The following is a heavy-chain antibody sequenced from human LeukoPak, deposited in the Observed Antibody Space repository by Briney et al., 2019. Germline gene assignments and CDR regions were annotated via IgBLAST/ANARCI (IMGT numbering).Heavy chain of an antibody. CDR2: IGADGTDI. D-gene: IGHD3-22*01. CDR1: GFAFSTYF. V-gene: IGHV3-64*01. J-gene: IGHJ4*02. CDR3: ARELPSSGYFDY. Sequence: PGGSLRLSCTAPGFAFSTYFMHWVRQAPGKGLEYVSSIGADGTDIYYANSVNGRFTISRDNSKNTLYLQMGSLRPEDMAIYYCARELPSSGYFDYWGQGTLVTVSS.